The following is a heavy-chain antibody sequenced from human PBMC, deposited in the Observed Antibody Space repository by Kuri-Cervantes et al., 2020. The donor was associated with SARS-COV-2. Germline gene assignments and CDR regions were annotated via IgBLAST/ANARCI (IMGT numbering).Heavy chain of an antibody. D-gene: IGHD3-22*01. CDR3: ALSSGYYYPNAGFDY. CDR1: GFTFSSYG. J-gene: IGHJ4*02. CDR2: IWYDGSNK. V-gene: IGHV3-33*08. Sequence: GGSLRLSCAASGFTFSSYGMHWVRQAPGKGLEWVAVIWYDGSNKYYADSVKGRFTISRDNSKNTLYLQMNSLRPEDTAVYYCALSSGYYYPNAGFDYWGQGTLVTVSS.